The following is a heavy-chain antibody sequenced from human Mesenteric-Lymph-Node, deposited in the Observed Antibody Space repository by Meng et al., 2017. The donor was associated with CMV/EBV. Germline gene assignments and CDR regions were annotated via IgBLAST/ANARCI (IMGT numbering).Heavy chain of an antibody. CDR2: INPNSGDT. J-gene: IGHJ4*02. D-gene: IGHD2-15*01. CDR3: ARFAADALDY. V-gene: IGHV1-2*02. Sequence: ASVKVSCKASGYTFTSYDINWVRQAPGQGLEWMAWINPNSGDTNYAQNFQGRVSLTRDTSISTAYMELSRLRSDDTAVYYCARFAADALDYWGQGTLVTVS. CDR1: GYTFTSYD.